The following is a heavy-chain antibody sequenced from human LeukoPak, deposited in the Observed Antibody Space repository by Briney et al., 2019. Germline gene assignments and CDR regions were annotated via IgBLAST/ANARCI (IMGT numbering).Heavy chain of an antibody. J-gene: IGHJ4*02. CDR2: IYYSGST. D-gene: IGHD5-12*01. Sequence: SETLSLTCTVSGGSISSGGYYWSWIRQHPGKGLDGIGYIYYSGSTYYNPSLKSPFTISVATSKNQFSLKLSSVTAADTAVYYCARATYSGYDYVWEGTKYYFDYWGQGTLVTVSS. CDR1: GGSISSGGYY. V-gene: IGHV4-31*01. CDR3: ARATYSGYDYVWEGTKYYFDY.